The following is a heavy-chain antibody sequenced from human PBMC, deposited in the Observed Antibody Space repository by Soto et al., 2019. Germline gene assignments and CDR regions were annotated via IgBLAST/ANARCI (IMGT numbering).Heavy chain of an antibody. V-gene: IGHV3-30-3*01. CDR2: ILYDGSNK. J-gene: IGHJ4*02. CDR3: ARDGYSNGRAWYFDY. CDR1: GFTFSSYA. D-gene: IGHD5-18*01. Sequence: QVQLVESGGGVVQPGRSLRLSCAASGFTFSSYAMNWVRQAPGKGLEWVAVILYDGSNKYYADSVKGRFPISRDKAKNTLYLQMNSLRAEDTAVYYCARDGYSNGRAWYFDYWGQGILVTVSS.